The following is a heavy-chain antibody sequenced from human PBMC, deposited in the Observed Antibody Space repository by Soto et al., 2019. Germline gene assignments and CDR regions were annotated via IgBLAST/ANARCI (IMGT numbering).Heavy chain of an antibody. CDR1: GFTFSTYG. D-gene: IGHD4-17*01. J-gene: IGHJ4*02. V-gene: IGHV3-30*18. CDR3: AKDHLLTTVTTVVD. Sequence: QVQLVESAGGVVQPGRSLRRSCAASGFTFSTYGMHWVGQAPGKGLEWVAVISYHGNDKYYAESVKGRFTISRDNFKNALYLQLASLRAEATAMYYCAKDHLLTTVTTVVDCGQGTLVTVSS. CDR2: ISYHGNDK.